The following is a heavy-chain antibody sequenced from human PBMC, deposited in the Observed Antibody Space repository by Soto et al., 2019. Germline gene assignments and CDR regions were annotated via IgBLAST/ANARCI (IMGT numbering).Heavy chain of an antibody. CDR3: ARESEDLTSNFDY. V-gene: IGHV3-21*06. CDR1: GVTFTRYS. J-gene: IGHJ4*02. Sequence: GGSLRLSCAASGVTFTRYSMNWVRQAPGKGLEWVSSISSTTNYIYYGDSMKGRFTISRDNAKNSLYLEMNSLRAEDTAVYYCARESEDLTSNFDYWGQGTLVTVSS. CDR2: ISSTTNYI.